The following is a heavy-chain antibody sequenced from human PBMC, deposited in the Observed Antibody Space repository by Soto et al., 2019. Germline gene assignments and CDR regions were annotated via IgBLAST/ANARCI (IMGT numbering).Heavy chain of an antibody. V-gene: IGHV3-30-3*01. J-gene: IGHJ3*02. CDR1: GFSFSSYA. CDR2: ISYDGSNK. CDR3: ARSSSNAFDI. Sequence: QVQLVESGGGVVQPGRSLRLSCAASGFSFSSYAMHWVRQAPGKGLEWVAVISYDGSNKYYADSVKGRFTISRDNSKNTLLLQVNSLRGEDTAVYYCARSSSNAFDIWGQGTMVSVSS. D-gene: IGHD6-6*01.